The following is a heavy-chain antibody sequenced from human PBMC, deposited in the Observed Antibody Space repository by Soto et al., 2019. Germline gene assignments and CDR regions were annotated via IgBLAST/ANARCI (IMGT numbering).Heavy chain of an antibody. D-gene: IGHD3-16*01. CDR3: ARDQDSDNYVYAGSQEPYGMDV. Sequence: SVKVSCKASGGTFSSDFISCVRQAPGHGLEWVGGTIARFDSANFAQKIQGRVTITADRFTSTVYMELSSLTSEDTATYYCARDQDSDNYVYAGSQEPYGMDVWGQGTTVTVSS. J-gene: IGHJ6*02. V-gene: IGHV1-69*06. CDR1: GGTFSSDF. CDR2: TIARFDSA.